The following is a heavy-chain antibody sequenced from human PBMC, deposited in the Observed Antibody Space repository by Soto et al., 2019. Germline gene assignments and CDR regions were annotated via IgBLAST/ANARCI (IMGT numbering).Heavy chain of an antibody. Sequence: GDSVKVSCKASGYTFTSYDINWVRQATGQGLEWMGWMNPNSGNTGYAQKFQGRVTMTRNTSISTAYMELSSLRSEDTAVYYCAIYGSGSYFRYYCYYMDVWGRGTTVTGSS. CDR1: GYTFTSYD. D-gene: IGHD3-10*01. CDR3: AIYGSGSYFRYYCYYMDV. J-gene: IGHJ6*03. CDR2: MNPNSGNT. V-gene: IGHV1-8*01.